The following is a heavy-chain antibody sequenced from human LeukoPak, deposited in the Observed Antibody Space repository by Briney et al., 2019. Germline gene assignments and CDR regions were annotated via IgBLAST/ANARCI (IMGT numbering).Heavy chain of an antibody. D-gene: IGHD3-9*01. V-gene: IGHV4-38-2*02. CDR2: IYNSGST. CDR1: GYSISSGYF. J-gene: IGHJ5*02. Sequence: SETLSLTCTVSGYSISSGYFWGWIRPPPGKGLEWIGTIYNSGSTYYNASLESRVTISVDTSKNQFSLKLNSVTAADTAVYYCARDYDVLTAYPPTQLFDPWGQGTLVTVSS. CDR3: ARDYDVLTAYPPTQLFDP.